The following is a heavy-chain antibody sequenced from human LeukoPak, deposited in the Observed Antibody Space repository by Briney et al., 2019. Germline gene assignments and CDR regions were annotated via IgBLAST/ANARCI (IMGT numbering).Heavy chain of an antibody. CDR3: ARATYYSDSSGYYYYFDP. CDR1: GYSFTSYW. CDR2: IYPGDSDT. V-gene: IGHV5-51*01. D-gene: IGHD3-22*01. J-gene: IGHJ5*02. Sequence: GESLKISCKGSGYSFTSYWNGWVRQMPGKGLEWMGIIYPGDSDTRYSPSFQGQVTISADKSITTAYLQWSSLKASDTAMYYCARATYYSDSSGYYYYFDPWGQGTLVTVSS.